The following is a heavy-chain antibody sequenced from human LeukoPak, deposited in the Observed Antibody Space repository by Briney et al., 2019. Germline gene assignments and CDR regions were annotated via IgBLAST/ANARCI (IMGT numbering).Heavy chain of an antibody. J-gene: IGHJ4*02. V-gene: IGHV1-18*01. CDR3: ARGSGSTWWDLFDY. Sequence: ASVKVSCEASGYTFHSYAISWVRQAPGQGLEWLGWINSDNGNTNYAQKFQGRVTMTTDTSTSTAYMELRSLRFDDTAVYFCARGSGSTWWDLFDYWGQGTLVTVSS. CDR1: GYTFHSYA. CDR2: INSDNGNT. D-gene: IGHD6-13*01.